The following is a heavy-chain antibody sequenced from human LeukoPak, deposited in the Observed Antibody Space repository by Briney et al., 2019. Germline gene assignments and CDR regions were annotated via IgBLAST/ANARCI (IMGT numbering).Heavy chain of an antibody. CDR3: ARGLYGDYVSIYFDY. CDR2: IYYSGST. D-gene: IGHD4-17*01. J-gene: IGHJ4*02. CDR1: GGSISSYY. Sequence: SETLSLTCTVSGGSISSYYWSWIRQPPGKGLEWIGYIYYSGSTNYNPSLKSRVTISVNTSKNQFSLKLSSVTAADTAVYYCARGLYGDYVSIYFDYWGQGTLVTVSS. V-gene: IGHV4-59*01.